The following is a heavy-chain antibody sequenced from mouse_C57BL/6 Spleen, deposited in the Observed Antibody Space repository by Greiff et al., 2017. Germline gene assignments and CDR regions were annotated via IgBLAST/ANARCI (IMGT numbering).Heavy chain of an antibody. J-gene: IGHJ4*01. CDR1: GYTFTNYW. CDR3: ARGGYSNNYYAMDY. D-gene: IGHD2-5*01. Sequence: QVQLQQSGAELVRPGTSVKMSCKASGYTFTNYWIGWAKQRPGHGLEWIGDIYPGGGYTNYNEKFKGKATLTADKSSSTAYMQFSSLTSEDSAIYYCARGGYSNNYYAMDYWGQGTSVTVSS. V-gene: IGHV1-63*01. CDR2: IYPGGGYT.